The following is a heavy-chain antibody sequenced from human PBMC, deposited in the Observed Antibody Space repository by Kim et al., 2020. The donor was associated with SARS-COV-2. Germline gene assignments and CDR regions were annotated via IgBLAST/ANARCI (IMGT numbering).Heavy chain of an antibody. Sequence: ASVKVSCKASGYTFTGYYMHWVRQAPGQGLEWMGWINPNSGGTNYAQKFQGRVTMTRDTSISTAYMELSRLRSDDTAVYYCARASNDFWDTTWDYWGQGTLVTVSS. V-gene: IGHV1-2*02. CDR2: INPNSGGT. D-gene: IGHD3-3*01. J-gene: IGHJ4*02. CDR1: GYTFTGYY. CDR3: ARASNDFWDTTWDY.